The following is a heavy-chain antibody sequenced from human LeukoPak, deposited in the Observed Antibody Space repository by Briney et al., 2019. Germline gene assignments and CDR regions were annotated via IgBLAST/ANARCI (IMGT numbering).Heavy chain of an antibody. D-gene: IGHD4-17*01. CDR1: GGSISSSNYY. J-gene: IGHJ4*02. CDR2: IYYSGGT. V-gene: IGHV4-39*01. CDR3: ARGLGTDCASYTYGWYYFDH. Sequence: SETLSLTCTVSGGSISSSNYYWGWIRQPPGKGLEWIGSIYYSGGTYYNPSLKSRVTISVDTSKSQFYLDLSSVTAADTAVYYCARGLGTDCASYTYGWYYFDHWGRGALVTVSS.